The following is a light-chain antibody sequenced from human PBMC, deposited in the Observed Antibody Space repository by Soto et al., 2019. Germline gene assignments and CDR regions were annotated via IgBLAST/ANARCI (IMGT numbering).Light chain of an antibody. CDR1: QGVSNY. Sequence: DIQMTQSPSSLSASVGDRVTITCRASQGVSNYLARYQQKPGKVPKLLIYAASTLQSGVPSRFSGSGAGTDFTLTISSLHPEDGATCYCQKYNSAPRTFGQGTQVEIK. CDR2: AAS. J-gene: IGKJ1*01. V-gene: IGKV1-27*01. CDR3: QKYNSAPRT.